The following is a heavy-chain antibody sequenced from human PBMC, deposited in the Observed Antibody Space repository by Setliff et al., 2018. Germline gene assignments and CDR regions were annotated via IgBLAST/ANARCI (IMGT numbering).Heavy chain of an antibody. J-gene: IGHJ6*02. D-gene: IGHD6-19*01. Sequence: ASVKVSCKASGYTFTSYGINWVRQATGQGLEWMGWISPYSGNTEYAQKFQGRVTMTRDTSISTVYMELNSLRSEDTAVYYCARDREQWLVPSYYYYYYGMDVWGQGTTVTVSS. CDR3: ARDREQWLVPSYYYYYYGMDV. V-gene: IGHV1-8*01. CDR2: ISPYSGNT. CDR1: GYTFTSYG.